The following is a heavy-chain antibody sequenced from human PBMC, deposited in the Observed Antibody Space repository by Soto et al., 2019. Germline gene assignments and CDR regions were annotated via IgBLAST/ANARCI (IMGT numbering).Heavy chain of an antibody. Sequence: LRLSCAASGFTFSSYSMNWVRQAPGKGLEWVSSISSSSSYIYYADSVKGRFTISRDNAKNSLYLQMNSLRAEDTAVYYCASLLYRAARPLDYWGQGTLVTVSS. CDR3: ASLLYRAARPLDY. D-gene: IGHD6-6*01. V-gene: IGHV3-21*01. J-gene: IGHJ4*02. CDR1: GFTFSSYS. CDR2: ISSSSSYI.